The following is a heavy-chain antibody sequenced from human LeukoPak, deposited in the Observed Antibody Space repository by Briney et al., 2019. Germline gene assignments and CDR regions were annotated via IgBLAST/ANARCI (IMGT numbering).Heavy chain of an antibody. CDR1: GGTFSSYA. D-gene: IGHD3-3*01. CDR2: IIPIFGTA. J-gene: IGHJ5*02. CDR3: AREFSYQRFLEWLGWFDP. V-gene: IGHV1-69*01. Sequence: GASVKVSCKASGGTFSSYAISWVRQAPGQGLEWMGGIIPIFGTANYAQKFQGRVTITADESTSTAYMELCSLRSEDTAVYYCAREFSYQRFLEWLGWFDPWGQGTLVTVSS.